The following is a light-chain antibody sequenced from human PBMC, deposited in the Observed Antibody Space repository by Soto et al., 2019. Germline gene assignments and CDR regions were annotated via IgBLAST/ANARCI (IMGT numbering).Light chain of an antibody. J-gene: IGKJ1*01. CDR2: GAS. Sequence: VLTQAPDTLSVSPGERATLSCRASQAINNNVAWYQLKDGQVPRLLIYGASTRAADVPARFSGSGSGTDFTLTISRLEPEDFAVYYCQQYGSSPWPFGQGTKVDIK. CDR3: QQYGSSPWP. V-gene: IGKV3-20*01. CDR1: QAINNN.